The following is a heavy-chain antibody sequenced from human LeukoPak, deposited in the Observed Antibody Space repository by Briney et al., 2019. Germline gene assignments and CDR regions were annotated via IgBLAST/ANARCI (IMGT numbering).Heavy chain of an antibody. CDR1: GASISSYY. J-gene: IGHJ4*02. Sequence: PSETLSLTCTVSGASISSYYWSWVRQPPGKGLEWIGYIYYSGFTNYNPSLKSRVTISVDTSKNQFSLKLTSVTAADTAVYYCAREAGSGSLDYWGQGTLVTVSA. D-gene: IGHD3-10*01. V-gene: IGHV4-59*01. CDR3: AREAGSGSLDY. CDR2: IYYSGFT.